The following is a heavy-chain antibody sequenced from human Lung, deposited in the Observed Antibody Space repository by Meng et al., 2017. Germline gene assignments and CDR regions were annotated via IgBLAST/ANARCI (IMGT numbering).Heavy chain of an antibody. CDR1: GVSFSSGGYY. V-gene: IGHV4-31*03. CDR3: VRERNRLLDP. Sequence: QVQLQESGPGLVKPSQTLSLTCTVSGVSFSSGGYYWGWIRQHPGRGLEWIGYIYYSGSTFYNPAFKSRVTISVDTSKNQFSLNLNSVSAADTAVYYCVRERNRLLDPWGLGTLVTVPQ. J-gene: IGHJ5*02. D-gene: IGHD3-3*01. CDR2: IYYSGST.